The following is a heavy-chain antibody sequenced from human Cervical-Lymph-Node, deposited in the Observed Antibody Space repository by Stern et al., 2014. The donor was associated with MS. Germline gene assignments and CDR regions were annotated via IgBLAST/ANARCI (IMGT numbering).Heavy chain of an antibody. V-gene: IGHV1-46*03. D-gene: IGHD3-3*01. CDR2: INPTVGTT. Sequence: VQLVQSGAEVKKPGASVKVSCKASGYTFTAYYMHWVRQAPGQGLEWTGLINPTVGTTSYARKFQGRVTMPRDTSTSTVYMELRSLRSEDTAVYYCARDLLQYTGYGMDVWGQGTTVTVFS. CDR1: GYTFTAYY. J-gene: IGHJ6*02. CDR3: ARDLLQYTGYGMDV.